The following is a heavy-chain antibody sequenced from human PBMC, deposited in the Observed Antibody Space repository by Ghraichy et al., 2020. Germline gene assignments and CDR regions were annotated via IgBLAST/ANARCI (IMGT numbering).Heavy chain of an antibody. D-gene: IGHD1-1*01. CDR1: GGSIYSNNW. CDR2: IYHSGST. J-gene: IGHJ4*02. V-gene: IGHV4-4*02. Sequence: SETLSLTCAVSGGSIYSNNWWSWVRQTPGKGLEWIGEIYHSGSTNFNPSLKRRVTVAIDMSKNQFSLNLRSVTAADTAVYFCAREPISTRVFDSWGQGALVTVSS. CDR3: AREPISTRVFDS.